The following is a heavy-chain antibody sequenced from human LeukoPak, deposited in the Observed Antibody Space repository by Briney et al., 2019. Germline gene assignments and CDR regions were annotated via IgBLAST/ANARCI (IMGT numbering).Heavy chain of an antibody. CDR3: ARDRDGMDV. CDR2: IRYDGTNT. V-gene: IGHV3-33*01. CDR1: EFTFSSYG. Sequence: PGRSLRLSCAASEFTFSSYGMHWVRQAPGLGLEWVALIRYDGTNTYYADSVEGRFTVSRDNSKNTLYLQMNSLRAEDTAVYYCARDRDGMDVWGQGTTVTVSS. J-gene: IGHJ6*02.